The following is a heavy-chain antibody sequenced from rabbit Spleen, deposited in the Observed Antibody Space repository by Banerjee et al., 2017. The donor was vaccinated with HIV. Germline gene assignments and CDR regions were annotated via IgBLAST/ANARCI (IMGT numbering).Heavy chain of an antibody. Sequence: QEQLEESGGDLVKPGASLTLTCKASGLDFSASYWICWVRQAPGKGLEWIACIDVVKSVSTYYETWAKGRFTISKTSSTTVTLQLTSLTVADTATYFCARDAAGREDFNLWGPGTLVTVS. D-gene: IGHD4-2*01. V-gene: IGHV1S45*01. J-gene: IGHJ4*01. CDR3: ARDAAGREDFNL. CDR1: GLDFSASYW. CDR2: IDVVKSVST.